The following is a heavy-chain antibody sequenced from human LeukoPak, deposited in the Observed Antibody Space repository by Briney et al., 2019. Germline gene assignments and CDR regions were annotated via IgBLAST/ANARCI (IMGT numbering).Heavy chain of an antibody. CDR3: ARDRYDILTGYVRFDY. J-gene: IGHJ4*02. D-gene: IGHD3-9*01. V-gene: IGHV3-48*01. CDR1: AFTLSSYS. Sequence: GRSLRLSCAASAFTLSSYSMNWVRQAPGKGLEWVSYISSSSSTIYYAYSVKGRFAMSRDNAKNSLYLQMNSLRAEDTAVYYGARDRYDILTGYVRFDYWGQGTLVTVSS. CDR2: ISSSSSTI.